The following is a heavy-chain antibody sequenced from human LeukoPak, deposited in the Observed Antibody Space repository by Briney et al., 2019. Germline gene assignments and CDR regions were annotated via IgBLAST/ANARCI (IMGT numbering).Heavy chain of an antibody. CDR1: GGSIGSISYY. CDR2: IYYSGNT. D-gene: IGHD1-1*01. V-gene: IGHV4-39*01. CDR3: ESRVRWNYYFDD. Sequence: SETLSLTSTVSGGSIGSISYYWGWIRQPPGEGLEWIGSIYYSGNTYYNPSLKSRVTISVDTSKNQFSLTLSSVTAADTAIYYCESRVRWNYYFDDWGQGTLVTVSA. J-gene: IGHJ4*02.